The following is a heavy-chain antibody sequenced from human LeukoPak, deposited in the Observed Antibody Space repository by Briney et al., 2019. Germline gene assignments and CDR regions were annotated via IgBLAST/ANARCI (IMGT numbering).Heavy chain of an antibody. J-gene: IGHJ3*02. CDR1: GYTFTGYY. V-gene: IGHV1-2*02. D-gene: IGHD6-13*01. CDR3: ARDEAAAGPDAFDI. CDR2: INPNSGGT. Sequence: ASVKVSCKASGYTFTGYYMHWVRQAPGQGLEWMGWINPNSGGTNYAQKFQGRVTMTRDTSISTAYMELSRLRSDDTAVYYCARDEAAAGPDAFDIWGQGTMVTVSS.